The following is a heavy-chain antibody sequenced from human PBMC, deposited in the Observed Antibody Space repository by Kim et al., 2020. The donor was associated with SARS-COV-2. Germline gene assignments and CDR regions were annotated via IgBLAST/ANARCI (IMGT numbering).Heavy chain of an antibody. CDR1: GYTFTGYY. D-gene: IGHD5-18*01. CDR3: ARGGDRYSYGLLGYYYMDV. J-gene: IGHJ6*03. Sequence: ASVKVSCKASGYTFTGYYMHWVRQAPGQGLEWMGWINPNSGGTNYAQKFQGRVTMTRDTSISTAYMELSRLRSDDTAVYYCARGGDRYSYGLLGYYYMDVWGKGTTVTVSS. CDR2: INPNSGGT. V-gene: IGHV1-2*02.